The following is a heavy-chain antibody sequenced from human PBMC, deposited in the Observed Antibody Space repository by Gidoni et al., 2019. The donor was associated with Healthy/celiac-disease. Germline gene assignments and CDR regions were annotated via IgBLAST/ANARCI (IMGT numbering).Heavy chain of an antibody. J-gene: IGHJ3*02. CDR2: ISGSGGST. CDR1: GFTFSSDA. CDR3: AMGGGAFDI. Sequence: EVQLLESGGGLVQPGGSLRLAFAASGFTFSSDAMSGGGQAPGKGLEWVSAISGSGGSTYYADSVKGRFTISRDNSKNTLYLQMNSLRAEDTAVYYCAMGGGAFDIWGQGTMVTVSS. V-gene: IGHV3-23*01. D-gene: IGHD3-16*01.